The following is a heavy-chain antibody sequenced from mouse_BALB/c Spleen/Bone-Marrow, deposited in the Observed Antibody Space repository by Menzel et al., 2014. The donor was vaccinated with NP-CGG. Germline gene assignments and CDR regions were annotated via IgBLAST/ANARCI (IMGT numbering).Heavy chain of an antibody. D-gene: IGHD1-1*02. J-gene: IGHJ3*01. CDR3: TRDDGGFAY. V-gene: IGHV1-69*02. Sequence: VHLVESGTDLVGPGASVKLSCKASGYTFTSYWINWVKQRPGQGLEWIGNIYPSDSYTNYNQKFKDKATLTVDKSSSTAYMHLSSPTSEDSAVYYCTRDDGGFAYWGQGTLVTVSA. CDR1: GYTFTSYW. CDR2: IYPSDSYT.